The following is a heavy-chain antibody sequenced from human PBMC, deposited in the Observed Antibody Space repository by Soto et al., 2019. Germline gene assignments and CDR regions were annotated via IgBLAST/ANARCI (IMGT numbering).Heavy chain of an antibody. CDR3: AIDLFPRRTSWSRLFDH. Sequence: CIRQATGKGLEWVSSISPSGSSKYYADPMKGQFTISMDNSKNTLYLQMNSLRAEDTALYCCAIDLFPRRTSWSRLFDHWGQGTLVSVSS. V-gene: IGHV3-23*01. J-gene: IGHJ4*02. D-gene: IGHD6-13*01. CDR2: ISPSGSSK.